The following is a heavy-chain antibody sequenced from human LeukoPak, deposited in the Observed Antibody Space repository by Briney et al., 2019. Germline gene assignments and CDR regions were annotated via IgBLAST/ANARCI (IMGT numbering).Heavy chain of an antibody. V-gene: IGHV3-48*03. J-gene: IGHJ4*02. CDR2: ISSSGSTI. Sequence: GGSLRLSCAASGFTFSRYEMNWVCPAPRKGGGWVLYISSSGSTIYYADSVKGQFTISRDNAKNSLYLQMNSLRDEDTAVYYCARGKWFGELLDFDYWGQGTLVTVSS. CDR1: GFTFSRYE. CDR3: ARGKWFGELLDFDY. D-gene: IGHD3-10*01.